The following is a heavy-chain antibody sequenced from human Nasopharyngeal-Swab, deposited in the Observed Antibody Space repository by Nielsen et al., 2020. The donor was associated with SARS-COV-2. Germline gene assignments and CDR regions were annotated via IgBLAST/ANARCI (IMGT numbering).Heavy chain of an antibody. V-gene: IGHV3-21*01. CDR3: ARGQYCSSTSCYARGYYYYYGMDV. D-gene: IGHD2-2*01. CDR1: GFTFSSYS. Sequence: GESLKISCAASGFTFSSYSMNWVRQAPGKGLEWVSSISSSSSYIYYADSVKGRFTISRDNAKNSLYLQMNSLRAEDTAVYHCARGQYCSSTSCYARGYYYYYGMDVWGQGTTVTVS. J-gene: IGHJ6*02. CDR2: ISSSSSYI.